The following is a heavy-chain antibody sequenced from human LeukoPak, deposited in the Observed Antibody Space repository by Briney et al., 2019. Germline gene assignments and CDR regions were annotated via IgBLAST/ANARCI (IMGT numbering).Heavy chain of an antibody. CDR1: GYTFTGYY. CDR3: ARDSGSFFHDAFDI. CDR2: INPNSGAA. J-gene: IGHJ3*02. V-gene: IGHV1-2*02. Sequence: GAPVKVSCKASGYTFTGYYMHWVRQAPGQGLEWMGWINPNSGAANYAQKFQGRVTMTRDTSISTAYMELTTLRSDDTALYYCARDSGSFFHDAFDIWGQGTMVTVSS. D-gene: IGHD1-26*01.